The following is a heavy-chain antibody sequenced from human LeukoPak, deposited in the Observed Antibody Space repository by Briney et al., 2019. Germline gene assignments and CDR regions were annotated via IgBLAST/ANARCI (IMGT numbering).Heavy chain of an antibody. CDR1: GFTFSSYA. D-gene: IGHD2-2*01. J-gene: IGHJ4*02. CDR2: ISGSGGST. CDR3: AKRYCSSTSCSYFDY. V-gene: IGHV3-23*01. Sequence: GGSLKLPCAASGFTFSSYAMSWVRQAPGKGLEWVSAISGSGGSTYYADSVKGRFTISRDNSKNTLYLQMNSLRAEDTAVYYCAKRYCSSTSCSYFDYWGQGTLVTVSS.